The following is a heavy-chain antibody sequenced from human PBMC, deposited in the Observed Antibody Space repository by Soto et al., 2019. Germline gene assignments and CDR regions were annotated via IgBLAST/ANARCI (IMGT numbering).Heavy chain of an antibody. V-gene: IGHV1-69*06. J-gene: IGHJ6*02. CDR1: GGTFSSYA. CDR3: ARTHADADSSSWYGYYYYGMDV. D-gene: IGHD6-13*01. Sequence: SVKVSCKASGGTFSSYAISWVRQAPGQGLEWMGGIIPIFGTANYAQKFQGRVTITADKSTSTAYMELSSLRSEDTAVYYCARTHADADSSSWYGYYYYGMDVWGQGTTVTVSS. CDR2: IIPIFGTA.